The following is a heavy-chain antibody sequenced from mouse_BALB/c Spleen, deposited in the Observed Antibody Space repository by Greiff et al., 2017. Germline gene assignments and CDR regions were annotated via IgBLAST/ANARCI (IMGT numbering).Heavy chain of an antibody. CDR2: ISTYYGDA. D-gene: IGHD2-3*01. CDR1: GYTFTDYA. Sequence: QVQLQQSGAELVRPGVSVKISCKGSGYTFTDYAMHWVKQSHAKSLEWIGVISTYYGDASYNQKFKGKATMTVDKSSSTAYMELARLTSEDSAIYYCARERGYSFAYWGQGTLVTVSA. J-gene: IGHJ3*01. CDR3: ARERGYSFAY. V-gene: IGHV1S137*01.